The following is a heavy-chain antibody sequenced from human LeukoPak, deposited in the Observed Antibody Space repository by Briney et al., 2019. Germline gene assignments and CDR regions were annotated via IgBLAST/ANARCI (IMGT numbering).Heavy chain of an antibody. CDR1: GFTFSSYG. Sequence: PGGSLRLSCAASGFTFSSYGMHWVRQAPGKGLEWVAFIRYDGSNKYYEDSVKGRFTISRDNSKNTLYLQMNSLRAEDTAVYYCAKDVSLAAGPDYWGQGTLVTVSS. V-gene: IGHV3-30*02. CDR2: IRYDGSNK. D-gene: IGHD6-6*01. J-gene: IGHJ4*02. CDR3: AKDVSLAAGPDY.